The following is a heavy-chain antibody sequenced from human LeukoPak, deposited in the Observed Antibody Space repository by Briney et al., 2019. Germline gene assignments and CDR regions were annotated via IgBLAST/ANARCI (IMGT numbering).Heavy chain of an antibody. V-gene: IGHV1-24*01. Sequence: ASVKVSCKVSGYTLTELSMHWVRQAPGKGLEWMGGFDPEDGETIYAQKFQGRVTMTEDTSTDTAYMELSSLRSEDTAVYYCATPYYDILTGYYPDAFDIWGQGTMVTVSS. J-gene: IGHJ3*02. D-gene: IGHD3-9*01. CDR1: GYTLTELS. CDR3: ATPYYDILTGYYPDAFDI. CDR2: FDPEDGET.